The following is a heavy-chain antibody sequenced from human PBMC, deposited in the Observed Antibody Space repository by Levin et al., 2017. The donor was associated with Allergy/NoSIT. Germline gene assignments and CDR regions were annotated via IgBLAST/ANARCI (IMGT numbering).Heavy chain of an antibody. CDR1: GFTVSSNY. J-gene: IGHJ6*02. CDR2: IYSGGST. Sequence: QASETLSLTCAASGFTVSSNYMSWVRQAPGKGLEWVSVIYSGGSTYYADSVKGRFTISRDNSKNTLYLQMNSLRAEDTAVYYCARDGGGSGGPYYYDYGMDVWGQGTTVTVSS. CDR3: ARDGGGSGGPYYYDYGMDV. V-gene: IGHV3-53*01. D-gene: IGHD3-10*01.